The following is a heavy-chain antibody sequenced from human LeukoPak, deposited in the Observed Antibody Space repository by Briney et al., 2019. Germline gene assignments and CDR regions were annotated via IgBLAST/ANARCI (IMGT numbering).Heavy chain of an antibody. CDR2: IWYDGSNK. CDR3: AKQLGYRSDGSCYFPY. D-gene: IGHD2-15*01. V-gene: IGHV3-33*06. CDR1: GFTFSSYG. Sequence: PGGSLRLSCAASGFTFSSYGMHWVRQAPGKGLEWVALIWYDGSNKYYADSVKGRLTISRDNSKNTLYLQMNSLRAEDTAVYYCAKQLGYRSDGSCYFPYWGQGTLVTVSS. J-gene: IGHJ4*02.